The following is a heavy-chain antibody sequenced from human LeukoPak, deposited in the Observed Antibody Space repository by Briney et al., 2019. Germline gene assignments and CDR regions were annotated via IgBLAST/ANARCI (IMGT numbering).Heavy chain of an antibody. D-gene: IGHD4-17*01. CDR3: ARGPITTVTVYYYYYYMDV. Sequence: VASVKVSCKASGYTFTSYYMHWVRQAPGQGLEWMGIINPSGGSTSYAQKFQGRVTMTRDTSTSTVYMELSSLRSEDTAVYYCARGPITTVTVYYYYYYMDVWGKGTTVTISS. V-gene: IGHV1-46*01. CDR1: GYTFTSYY. J-gene: IGHJ6*03. CDR2: INPSGGST.